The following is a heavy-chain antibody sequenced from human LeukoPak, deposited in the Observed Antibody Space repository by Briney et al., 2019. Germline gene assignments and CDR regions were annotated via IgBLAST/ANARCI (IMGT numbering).Heavy chain of an antibody. CDR3: ARDRGGSALAN. V-gene: IGHV3-11*04. Sequence: GGSLRLSCAASGFTFTDWYMNWVRQAPGKGLEWVSYISSTVDNTNYADSVGGRFTISRDTAKRTLYLQMDSLRVDDTAIYYCARDRGGSALANWGQGTLVIVSS. J-gene: IGHJ4*02. CDR1: GFTFTDWY. D-gene: IGHD1-26*01. CDR2: ISSTVDNT.